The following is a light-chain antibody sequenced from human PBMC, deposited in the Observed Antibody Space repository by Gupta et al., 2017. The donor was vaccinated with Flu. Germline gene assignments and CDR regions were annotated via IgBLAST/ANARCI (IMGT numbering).Light chain of an antibody. CDR1: SSNIENNA. V-gene: IGLV1-36*01. CDR2: YDD. CDR3: AAWDDSLNGVV. Sequence: QSVLTQPRPLSQAPGHRVAISCSGSSSNIENNAVNWYQQLPGKAPKLLIYYDDFLPSGVSGRFSGSKSGASASLAISGLQSEDEADYYCAAWDDSLNGVVFGGGTRLTVL. J-gene: IGLJ2*01.